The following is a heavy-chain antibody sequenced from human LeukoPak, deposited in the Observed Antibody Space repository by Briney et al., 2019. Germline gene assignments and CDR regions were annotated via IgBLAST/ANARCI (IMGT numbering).Heavy chain of an antibody. V-gene: IGHV3-15*05. CDR2: IKSNDGGTT. CDR1: GFKFSNTW. J-gene: IGHJ4*02. CDR3: TTDTGSPKPYYFDY. Sequence: GGPLRLSCAASGFKFSNTWISWVRQAPGKGLEWVGRIKSNDGGTTEYAAPVKGRFTISRDDSQNTLYLQINNLKTEDTAVYYCTTDTGSPKPYYFDYWGQGALVTVSS. D-gene: IGHD1-26*01.